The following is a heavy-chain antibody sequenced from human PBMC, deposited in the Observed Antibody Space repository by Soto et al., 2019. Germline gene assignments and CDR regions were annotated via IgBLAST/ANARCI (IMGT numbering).Heavy chain of an antibody. Sequence: EVQLLESWGGLVQRGGSLRVSCAASGFTFSNYAMSWVRQAPGKGLEWVSAITASDGTTYYADSVKGRFTISRDNSNNTLYLQMNSLRAEDTAVYYCAKGVKAVFGYYYYYMDVWGKGTTVTVSS. CDR3: AKGVKAVFGYYYYYMDV. J-gene: IGHJ6*03. D-gene: IGHD3-3*01. CDR2: ITASDGTT. CDR1: GFTFSNYA. V-gene: IGHV3-23*01.